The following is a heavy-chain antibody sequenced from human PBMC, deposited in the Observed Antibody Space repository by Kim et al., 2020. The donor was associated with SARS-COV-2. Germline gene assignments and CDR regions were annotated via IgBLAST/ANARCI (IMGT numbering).Heavy chain of an antibody. J-gene: IGHJ6*02. Sequence: GGSLRLSCAASGFTFSGYGMHWVRQAPGKGLEWVAVISYDGSNKNYGDSVKGRFTITRDNSKNTQYLQMNSLRPEDTAVYYCAKYSSGDGMDVWGQGTTVTVSS. CDR1: GFTFSGYG. CDR2: ISYDGSNK. CDR3: AKYSSGDGMDV. V-gene: IGHV3-30*18. D-gene: IGHD6-19*01.